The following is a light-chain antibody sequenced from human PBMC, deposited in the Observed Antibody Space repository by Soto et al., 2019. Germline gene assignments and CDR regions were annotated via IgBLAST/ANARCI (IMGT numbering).Light chain of an antibody. CDR3: QQRYNWPLT. CDR2: GAS. V-gene: IGKV3-15*01. Sequence: EIVMTQPPATLSVSPGERATLSCRASQSVRSSFLAWYQQKPGQAPSLLIYGASTRATGIPARFSGSGSGTDFTLTISSLEPEDFAVYYCQQRYNWPLTFGGGTKVDI. CDR1: QSVRSSF. J-gene: IGKJ4*01.